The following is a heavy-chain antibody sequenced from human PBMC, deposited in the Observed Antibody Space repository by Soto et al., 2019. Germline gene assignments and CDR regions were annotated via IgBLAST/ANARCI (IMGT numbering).Heavy chain of an antibody. CDR2: INAGNGNT. J-gene: IGHJ5*02. CDR3: ARGRYCSSTSCRLNWFDP. V-gene: IGHV1-3*01. CDR1: GYTFTSYA. Sequence: QVPLVQSGAEVKKPGASVKVSCKASGYTFTSYAMHWVRQAPGQMLEWMGWINAGNGNTKYSQKFQGRVTITRDTSASTAYMELSSLRSEDTAVYYCARGRYCSSTSCRLNWFDPWGQGTLVTVSS. D-gene: IGHD2-2*01.